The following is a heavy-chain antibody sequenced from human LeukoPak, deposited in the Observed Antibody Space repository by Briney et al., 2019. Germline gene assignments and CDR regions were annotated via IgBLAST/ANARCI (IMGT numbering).Heavy chain of an antibody. J-gene: IGHJ4*02. V-gene: IGHV3-66*04. CDR1: GFTVSSNY. Sequence: QTGGSLRLSCAASGFTVSSNYMSWVRQAPGKGLEWVSVINSGGTTYYADPVKGRFIISRDNSKNTLYLQMNSLRAEDTAVYYCARLAVAYFDYWGQGTPVTVSS. CDR2: INSGGTT. D-gene: IGHD6-19*01. CDR3: ARLAVAYFDY.